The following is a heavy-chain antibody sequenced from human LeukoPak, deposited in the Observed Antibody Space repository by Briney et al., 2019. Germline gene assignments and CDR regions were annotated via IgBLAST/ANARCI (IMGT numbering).Heavy chain of an antibody. CDR1: GFTVSSNS. D-gene: IGHD3-22*01. J-gene: IGHJ4*02. CDR2: IYSDNT. CDR3: ARETGYVIEDYFDY. Sequence: GGSLRLSCTVSGFTVSSNSMSWVRQAPGKGLEWVSFIYSDNTHYSDSVKGRFTISRDNSKNTLYLQMNSLRAEDTAVYYCARETGYVIEDYFDYWGQGTLVTVSS. V-gene: IGHV3-53*01.